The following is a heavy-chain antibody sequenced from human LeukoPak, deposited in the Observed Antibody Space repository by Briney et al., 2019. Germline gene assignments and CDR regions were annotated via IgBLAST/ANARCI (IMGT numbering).Heavy chain of an antibody. V-gene: IGHV4-34*01. Sequence: SETLSLTCAVYGGSFSGYYWSWIRQPPGKGLEWIGEINHSGSTNYNPSLKGRVTISVDTSKNQFSLKLSSVAAADTAVYFCARHYGPWGQGTLVTVSS. J-gene: IGHJ4*02. CDR2: INHSGST. CDR1: GGSFSGYY. D-gene: IGHD3-16*01. CDR3: ARHYGP.